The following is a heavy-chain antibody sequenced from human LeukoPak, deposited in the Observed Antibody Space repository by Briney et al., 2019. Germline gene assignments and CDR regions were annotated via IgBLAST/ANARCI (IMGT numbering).Heavy chain of an antibody. J-gene: IGHJ4*02. V-gene: IGHV1-69*06. D-gene: IGHD3-10*01. Sequence: SVKVSCKASGGTFSSYAISWVRQAPGQGLEWMGGIIPIFGTANYAQKFQDRVTITADKSTSTAYMELSSLRSEDTAVYYCASCYYYGSGSYYNKYYFDYWGQGTLSPSPQ. CDR3: ASCYYYGSGSYYNKYYFDY. CDR2: IIPIFGTA. CDR1: GGTFSSYA.